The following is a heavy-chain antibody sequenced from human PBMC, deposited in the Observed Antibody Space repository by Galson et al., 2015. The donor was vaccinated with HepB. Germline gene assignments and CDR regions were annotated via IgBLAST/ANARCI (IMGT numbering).Heavy chain of an antibody. CDR2: INTYTGNP. J-gene: IGHJ6*02. V-gene: IGHV7-4-1*02. CDR3: ARSISMVRGVIIPRDSYGMDV. D-gene: IGHD3-10*01. CDR1: GYTFTSYA. Sequence: SCKASGYTFTSYAMNWVRQAPGQGLEWMGWINTYTGNPTYAQGFTGRFVFSLDTSVSTAYLQISSLKAEDTAVYYCARSISMVRGVIIPRDSYGMDVWGQGTTVTVSS.